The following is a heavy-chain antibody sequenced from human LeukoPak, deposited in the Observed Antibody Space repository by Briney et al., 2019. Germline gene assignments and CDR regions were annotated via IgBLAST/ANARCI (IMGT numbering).Heavy chain of an antibody. D-gene: IGHD6-6*01. Sequence: GESLKISCKASGYSFTNYWIGWVRQMPGKGLEWMGIIYPGDSDTKYSPSFQGQVTISADKSINTAYLQWSSLRASDTAMYYCARHAGTYYSSSLQWGQGTLVTVSS. J-gene: IGHJ4*02. CDR3: ARHAGTYYSSSLQ. CDR1: GYSFTNYW. CDR2: IYPGDSDT. V-gene: IGHV5-51*01.